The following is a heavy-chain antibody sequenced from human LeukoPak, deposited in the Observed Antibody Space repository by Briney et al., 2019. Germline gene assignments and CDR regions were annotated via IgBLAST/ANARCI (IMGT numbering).Heavy chain of an antibody. V-gene: IGHV4-39*01. D-gene: IGHD6-19*01. J-gene: IGHJ2*01. CDR1: GGSISSSSYY. Sequence: SETLSLTCTVSGGSISSSSYYWGWIRQPPGKGLEWIGSIYYSGSTYYNPSLKSRVTISVDTSKNQFSLKLSSVTAADTAVYYCARHLRVHRSSGWYLRYFDLWGRGTLVTVSS. CDR2: IYYSGST. CDR3: ARHLRVHRSSGWYLRYFDL.